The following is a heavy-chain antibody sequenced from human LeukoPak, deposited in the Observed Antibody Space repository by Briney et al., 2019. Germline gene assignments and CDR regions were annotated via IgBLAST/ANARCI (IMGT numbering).Heavy chain of an antibody. D-gene: IGHD3-22*01. CDR3: ARVSNYYDSSGYYYIFDY. V-gene: IGHV4-4*07. J-gene: IGHJ4*02. CDR2: IYTSGST. Sequence: SETVSLTCTVSDGSISNYYWSWIRQPAGKALEWIGRIYTSGSTNYNPSLKSRVTISVDKSKNQFSLRLSSVTAADTAVYYCARVSNYYDSSGYYYIFDYWGQGTLVTVSS. CDR1: DGSISNYY.